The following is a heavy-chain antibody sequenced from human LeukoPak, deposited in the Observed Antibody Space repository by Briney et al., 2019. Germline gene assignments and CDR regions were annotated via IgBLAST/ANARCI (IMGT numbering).Heavy chain of an antibody. V-gene: IGHV3-48*01. CDR2: ISSSSVTI. CDR1: GFTFSSYS. Sequence: GGSLRLSCAASGFTFSSYSMNWVRQAPGKGLEWISYISSSSVTIYYADSVKGRFTISRDNAKNSLYLQMNSLRAEDTAVYYCARATAPLKRGYSYSWGYYYYYMDVWGKGTTVTVSS. J-gene: IGHJ6*03. D-gene: IGHD5-18*01. CDR3: ARATAPLKRGYSYSWGYYYYYMDV.